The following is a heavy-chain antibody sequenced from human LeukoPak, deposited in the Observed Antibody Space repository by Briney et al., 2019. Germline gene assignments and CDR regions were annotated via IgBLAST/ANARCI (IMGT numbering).Heavy chain of an antibody. V-gene: IGHV4-59*01. CDR1: GGSISSYY. CDR3: ARGGGSYDLDY. CDR2: IHYSGST. D-gene: IGHD1-26*01. J-gene: IGHJ4*02. Sequence: SETLSLTCTVSGGSISSYYWSWIRQPPGKGLEWIGYIHYSGSTNYNPSLKSRVTISVDTSKNQFSLKLSSVTAADTAVYYCARGGGSYDLDYWGQGTLVTVSS.